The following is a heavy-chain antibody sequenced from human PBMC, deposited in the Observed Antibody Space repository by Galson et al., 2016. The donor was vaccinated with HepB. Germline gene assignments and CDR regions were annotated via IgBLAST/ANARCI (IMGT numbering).Heavy chain of an antibody. CDR3: ARATVIPGARMVFDP. V-gene: IGHV4-4*02. D-gene: IGHD2-2*01. CDR2: ISHTGTS. CDR1: GASISDSNW. Sequence: SETLSLTCAVSGASISDSNWWTWVRQVPGKGLEWIGEISHTGTSNNNPFLNSRFTLSVDMSRNQFSLNITSVDAADTAVYYVARATVIPGARMVFDPWGPGTLVTVSS. J-gene: IGHJ5*02.